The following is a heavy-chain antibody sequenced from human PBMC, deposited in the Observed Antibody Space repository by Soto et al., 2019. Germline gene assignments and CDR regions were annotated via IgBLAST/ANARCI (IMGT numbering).Heavy chain of an antibody. CDR1: GFTVNNNH. CDR2: IYSSGTT. Sequence: GGSLRLSCAASGFTVNNNHMSWVRQAPGKGLEWVSIIYSSGTTYYADSVKGRFTISRDNSKNTLYLQMNSLRAEDTAVYYCARDGRSYDFWSGYYTDYYYGMDVWGQGTTVTVSS. CDR3: ARDGRSYDFWSGYYTDYYYGMDV. J-gene: IGHJ6*02. D-gene: IGHD3-3*01. V-gene: IGHV3-53*01.